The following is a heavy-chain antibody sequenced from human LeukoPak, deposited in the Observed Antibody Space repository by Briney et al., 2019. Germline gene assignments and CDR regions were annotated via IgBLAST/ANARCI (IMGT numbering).Heavy chain of an antibody. CDR2: ISSSSSYI. J-gene: IGHJ4*02. Sequence: PGGSLRLSCAASGFTFSSYSMNWVRQAPGKGLEWVSSISSSSSYIYYADSVKGRFTISRDNAKNSLYLQMNSLRAEDTAVYYCARAQGYYDSSGYPIDYWGQGTLVTVSS. CDR3: ARAQGYYDSSGYPIDY. CDR1: GFTFSSYS. V-gene: IGHV3-21*01. D-gene: IGHD3-22*01.